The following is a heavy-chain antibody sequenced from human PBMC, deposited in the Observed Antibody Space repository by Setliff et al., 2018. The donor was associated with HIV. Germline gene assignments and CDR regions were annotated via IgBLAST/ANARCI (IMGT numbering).Heavy chain of an antibody. V-gene: IGHV4-59*01. J-gene: IGHJ4*02. Sequence: SETLSLTCTVSGGSISPYYWSWLRQPPGKGLEWIAWIPDSGTTNYNPSLTSRVTLSVDTSKNQSSLSLTSVTGAETAVYYCARGGASSKYLDAWGQGTLVTSP. CDR3: ARGGASSKYLDA. CDR1: GGSISPYY. CDR2: IPDSGTT. D-gene: IGHD2-15*01.